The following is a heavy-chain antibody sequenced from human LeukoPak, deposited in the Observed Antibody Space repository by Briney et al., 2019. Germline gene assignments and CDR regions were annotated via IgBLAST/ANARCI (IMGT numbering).Heavy chain of an antibody. CDR1: GGTFSSYA. CDR2: IIPIFGTA. Sequence: ASVKVSCKASGGTFSSYAISWVRQAPGQGLEWMGGIIPIFGTANYAQKFQGRVTITADESTSTAYMELSSLRSEDTAVYYCARGVRYSSSSRYFDYWGQGTLVTVSS. J-gene: IGHJ4*02. CDR3: ARGVRYSSSSRYFDY. D-gene: IGHD6-6*01. V-gene: IGHV1-69*13.